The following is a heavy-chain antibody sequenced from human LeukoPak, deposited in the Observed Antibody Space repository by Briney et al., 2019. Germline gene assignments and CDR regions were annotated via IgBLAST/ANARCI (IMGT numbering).Heavy chain of an antibody. Sequence: PSETLSLTCTVSGGSISFYYWSWIRQPPGKGLEWIGYIYYSGSTNYNPSLKSRVTISVDTSKNQFSLKLSSVTAADTAVYFCASLAHGRFDPWGQGTLVTVSS. CDR3: ASLAHGRFDP. CDR1: GGSISFYY. J-gene: IGHJ5*02. D-gene: IGHD1-1*01. V-gene: IGHV4-59*01. CDR2: IYYSGST.